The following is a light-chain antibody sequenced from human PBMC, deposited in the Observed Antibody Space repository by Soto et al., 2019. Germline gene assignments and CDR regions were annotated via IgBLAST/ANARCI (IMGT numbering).Light chain of an antibody. V-gene: IGKV3-20*01. CDR3: QQYGSSVT. CDR1: QSVSSSY. CDR2: GAS. J-gene: IGKJ1*01. Sequence: EIVLTQSPGTLSLSPGERATLSCRASQSVSSSYLAWCQQKPGQAPRLLIYGASSRATGIPDRFSGSGSGTDFTLTISRLEPEDFAVYYCQQYGSSVTFGQGTKVDIK.